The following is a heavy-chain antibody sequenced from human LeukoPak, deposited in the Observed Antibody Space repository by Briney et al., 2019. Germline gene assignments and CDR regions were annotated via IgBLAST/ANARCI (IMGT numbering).Heavy chain of an antibody. V-gene: IGHV1-18*01. CDR1: GYTFINHG. J-gene: IGHJ4*02. CDR3: ARSSREPGDY. D-gene: IGHD1-26*01. CDR2: ISAYNGHT. Sequence: ASVKVSFKASGYTFINHGISWVRLAPGQGLEWMGLISAYNGHTKFAQKVQDRVTMTTDTSTSTAYLEPRNLRSDDTAVYYCARSSREPGDYWGQGTLVTVSS.